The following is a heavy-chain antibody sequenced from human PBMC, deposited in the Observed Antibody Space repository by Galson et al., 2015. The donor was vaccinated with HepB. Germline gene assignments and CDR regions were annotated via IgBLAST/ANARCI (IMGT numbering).Heavy chain of an antibody. CDR2: ISYDGSNK. V-gene: IGHV3-30*04. D-gene: IGHD5-18*01. J-gene: IGHJ4*02. Sequence: SLRLSCAASGFTFSSYAMHWVRQAPGKGLEWVAVISYDGSNKYYADSVKGRFTISRDNSKNTLYLQMNSLRAEDTAVYYCARDQGTRWIQLWFDYWGQGTLVTVSS. CDR3: ARDQGTRWIQLWFDY. CDR1: GFTFSSYA.